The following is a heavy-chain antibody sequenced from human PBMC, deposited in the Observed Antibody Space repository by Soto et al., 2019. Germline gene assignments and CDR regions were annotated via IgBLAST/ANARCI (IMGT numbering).Heavy chain of an antibody. CDR2: ISGSGGST. D-gene: IGHD5-12*01. CDR3: AKDLLGVATINFDY. V-gene: IGHV3-23*01. J-gene: IGHJ4*02. Sequence: PXGALRVSCAASGFTFSSYAMSWVRQAPGKGLEWVSAISGSGGSTYYADSVKGRFTISRDNSKNTLYLQMNSLRAEDTAVYYCAKDLLGVATINFDYWGQGTLVTVSS. CDR1: GFTFSSYA.